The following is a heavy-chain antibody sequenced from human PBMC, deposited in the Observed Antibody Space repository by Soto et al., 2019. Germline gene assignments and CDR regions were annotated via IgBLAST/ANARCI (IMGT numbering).Heavy chain of an antibody. CDR1: GGSVNNSSYY. CDR3: VSQRPTVPTQAYFDY. D-gene: IGHD6-25*01. CDR2: VNYRGRS. Sequence: TSETLSLTCSVSGGSVNNSSYYWGWIRQSPGKGLEWIGSVNYRGRSNSKPSVKSRVTISVDTSKNRFSLSLNSVTAADTAVYFCVSQRPTVPTQAYFDYWGPGALVTVSS. J-gene: IGHJ4*02. V-gene: IGHV4-39*01.